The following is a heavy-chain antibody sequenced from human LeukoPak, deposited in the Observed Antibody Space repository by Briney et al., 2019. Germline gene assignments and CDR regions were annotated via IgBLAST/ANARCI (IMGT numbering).Heavy chain of an antibody. D-gene: IGHD1-26*01. V-gene: IGHV3-23*01. CDR3: AKDRIGSGSRPSPVDY. J-gene: IGHJ4*02. Sequence: GGSLRLSCAASGFTFSSYGMSWVRQAPGKGLEWVSAISGSGGSTYYADSVKGRFTISRDNSKNTLYLQMNSLRAEDTAVYYCAKDRIGSGSRPSPVDYWGQGTLVTVSS. CDR2: ISGSGGST. CDR1: GFTFSSYG.